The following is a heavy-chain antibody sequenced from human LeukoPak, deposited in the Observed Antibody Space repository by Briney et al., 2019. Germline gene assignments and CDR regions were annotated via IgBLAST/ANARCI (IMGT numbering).Heavy chain of an antibody. CDR1: GFTVSSNY. CDR2: IYSGGST. CDR3: ARVTVAYYFDY. Sequence: GGSLRLSCAASGFTVSSNYMSWVRQAPGKGLEWVSVIYSGGSTYYADSVKGRFTISRDNSKNTLYLQMNNLRAEDTAVYYCARVTVAYYFDYWGQGTLVTVSS. V-gene: IGHV3-53*01. J-gene: IGHJ4*02. D-gene: IGHD4-23*01.